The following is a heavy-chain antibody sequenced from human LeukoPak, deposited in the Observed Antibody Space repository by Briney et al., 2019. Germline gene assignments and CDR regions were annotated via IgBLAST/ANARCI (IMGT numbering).Heavy chain of an antibody. Sequence: SCKASGGTFSSYAMSWVHQAPGKGLEWVSAISGSGGSTYYADSVKGRFTISRDNSKNTLYLQMNSLRAEDTAVYYCAKDDINYDFWSGPDYWGQGTLVTVSS. CDR2: ISGSGGST. CDR3: AKDDINYDFWSGPDY. V-gene: IGHV3-23*01. D-gene: IGHD3-3*01. CDR1: GGTFSSYA. J-gene: IGHJ4*02.